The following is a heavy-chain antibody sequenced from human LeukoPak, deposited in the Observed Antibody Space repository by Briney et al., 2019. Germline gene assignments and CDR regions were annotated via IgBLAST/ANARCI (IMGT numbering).Heavy chain of an antibody. CDR3: ANRAYYDSSGYYYPYYFDY. D-gene: IGHD3-22*01. Sequence: GRSLRLSCAASGFTFSSYGMHWVRQAPGKGLEWVAVISYDGSNKYYADSVKGRFTISRDNSKNTLYLQMNSLRAEDTAVYYCANRAYYDSSGYYYPYYFDYWGQGTLVTVSS. J-gene: IGHJ4*02. CDR1: GFTFSSYG. V-gene: IGHV3-30*18. CDR2: ISYDGSNK.